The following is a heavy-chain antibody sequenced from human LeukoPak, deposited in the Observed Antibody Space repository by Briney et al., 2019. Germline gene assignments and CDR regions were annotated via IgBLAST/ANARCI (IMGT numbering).Heavy chain of an antibody. D-gene: IGHD5-24*01. CDR2: INNDGGT. CDR1: GFTLSSYW. J-gene: IGHJ4*02. Sequence: GGSLRLSCAASGFTLSSYWMHWVRQDPGKGLVWVSRINNDGGTTYADPVRGRFTISRDNAKNTLYLQMNSLRVEDTAIYYCARSGWPYYFDYWGQGTLVSVSS. V-gene: IGHV3-74*03. CDR3: ARSGWPYYFDY.